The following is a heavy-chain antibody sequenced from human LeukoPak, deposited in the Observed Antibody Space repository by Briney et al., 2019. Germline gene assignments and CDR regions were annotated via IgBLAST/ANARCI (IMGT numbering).Heavy chain of an antibody. D-gene: IGHD6-19*01. J-gene: IGHJ4*02. CDR3: AKGSAIAVAGAIDY. CDR2: ISWNSGSI. V-gene: IGHV3-9*01. Sequence: GGSLRLSCTASGFTFGDYAMSWFRQAPGKGLEWVSGISWNSGSIGYVDSVKGRFTISRDNAKNSLYLQMNSLRAEDTALYYCAKGSAIAVAGAIDYWGQGTLVTVSS. CDR1: GFTFGDYA.